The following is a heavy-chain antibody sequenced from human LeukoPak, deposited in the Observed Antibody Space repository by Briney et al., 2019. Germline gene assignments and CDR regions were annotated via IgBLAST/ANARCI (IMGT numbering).Heavy chain of an antibody. CDR3: TRDRNDYGDPDGFDI. CDR1: GFTFSDFA. CDR2: ITRVSTYM. D-gene: IGHD4-17*01. V-gene: IGHV3-21*01. J-gene: IGHJ3*02. Sequence: PGGSLRLSCAASGFTFSDFAMNWVRQAPGKGLEWVSSITRVSTYMYYAESVQGRFTISRDNHKDLLYLQLNSQRAAETGIYYCTRDRNDYGDPDGFDIWGQGTVVTVSS.